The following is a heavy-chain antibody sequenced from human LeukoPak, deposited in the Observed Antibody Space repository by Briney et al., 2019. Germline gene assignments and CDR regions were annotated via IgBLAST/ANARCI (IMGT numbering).Heavy chain of an antibody. V-gene: IGHV3-23*01. CDR1: GSTFSSYA. CDR2: ISGSGGST. Sequence: GGSLRLSCAASGSTFSSYAMSWVRQAPGKGLEWVSAISGSGGSTYYADSVKGRFTISRDNSKNRLYLQMNSLRAEDTAVYYCAKLVVAGPFDYWGQGTLVTVSS. J-gene: IGHJ4*02. D-gene: IGHD6-19*01. CDR3: AKLVVAGPFDY.